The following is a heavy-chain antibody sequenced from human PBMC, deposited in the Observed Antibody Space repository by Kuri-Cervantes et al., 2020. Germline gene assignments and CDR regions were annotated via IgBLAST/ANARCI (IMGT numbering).Heavy chain of an antibody. CDR1: GFSFSSYA. CDR2: ISNDGSNK. J-gene: IGHJ4*02. D-gene: IGHD5-24*01. V-gene: IGHV3-30-3*01. CDR3: AGGGRWLQRYYFDY. Sequence: GGSLRLSCAASGFSFSSYAMHWVRQGPGKGLAWVAVISNDGSNKYYEDSVKGRFTIARDNSKNTLYLQMNSMRADDTPVYYCAGGGRWLQRYYFDYWVQGTLVTVSS.